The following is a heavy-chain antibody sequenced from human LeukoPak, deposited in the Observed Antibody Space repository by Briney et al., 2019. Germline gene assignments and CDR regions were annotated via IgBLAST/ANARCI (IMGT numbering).Heavy chain of an antibody. D-gene: IGHD3-3*01. CDR3: AKDWGLRFLEWAFDY. V-gene: IGHV3-33*06. Sequence: GRSLSLSCAASGFALSSNGMHWVRQSPGKGLEWVAVIWYDGSNKYYADSVKGRFTISRDNSKNTLYLQMNSLRAEDTAVYYCAKDWGLRFLEWAFDYWGQGTLVTVSS. J-gene: IGHJ4*02. CDR2: IWYDGSNK. CDR1: GFALSSNG.